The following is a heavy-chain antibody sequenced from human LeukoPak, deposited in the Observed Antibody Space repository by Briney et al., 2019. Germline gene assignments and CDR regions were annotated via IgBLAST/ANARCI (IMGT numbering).Heavy chain of an antibody. CDR2: ISSSSSYI. CDR3: ARDSGGVGATNAFDI. CDR1: GFTFSSYS. D-gene: IGHD1-26*01. Sequence: GGSLRLSCAASGFTFSSYSMNWVRQAPGKGLEWVSSISSSSSYIYYADSVKGRFTISRDNAKNSLYLRMNSLRAEDTAVYYCARDSGGVGATNAFDIWGQGTMVTVSS. V-gene: IGHV3-21*01. J-gene: IGHJ3*02.